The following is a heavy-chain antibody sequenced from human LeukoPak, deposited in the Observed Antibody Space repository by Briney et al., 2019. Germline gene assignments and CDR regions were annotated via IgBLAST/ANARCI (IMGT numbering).Heavy chain of an antibody. CDR3: AREFRHQPY. CDR2: ISYDGSNK. D-gene: IGHD2-2*01. J-gene: IGHJ4*02. Sequence: GRSLRLSCAASGFTFSSYGMHWVRQAPGKGLEWVAVISYDGSNKYYADSVKGRFTISRDNSKNTLYLQMNSLRAEDTAVYYCAREFRHQPYWGQGTLVTVSS. CDR1: GFTFSSYG. V-gene: IGHV3-30*03.